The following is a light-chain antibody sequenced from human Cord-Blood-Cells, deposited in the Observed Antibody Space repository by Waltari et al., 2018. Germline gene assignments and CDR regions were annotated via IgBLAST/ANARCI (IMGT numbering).Light chain of an antibody. CDR2: DSS. Sequence: EIVLTQSPAPLSLSPGERATLSCRPSQRVSSYLAWYQQKPGQAPRLLICDSSNLETVAASRFSGSGSGTDCIFTISSLQHEDIATYYCQQYNNLPITFGQGTRLEIK. CDR1: QRVSSY. J-gene: IGKJ5*01. V-gene: IGKV3-11*01. CDR3: QQYNNLPIT.